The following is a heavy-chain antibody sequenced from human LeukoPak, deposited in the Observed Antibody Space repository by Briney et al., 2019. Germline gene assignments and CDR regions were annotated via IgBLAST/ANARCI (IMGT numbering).Heavy chain of an antibody. J-gene: IGHJ6*04. D-gene: IGHD6-13*01. CDR1: GFTFSSYG. CDR3: AKGRIAAAGTYYYYYGMDV. V-gene: IGHV3-30*18. Sequence: GRSLRLSCAASGFTFSSYGMHWVRQAPGKGLEWVAVISYDGSNKYYADSVKGRFTLSRDNSKNTLYLQMNSLRAEDTAVYYCAKGRIAAAGTYYYYYGMDVWGKGTTVTVSS. CDR2: ISYDGSNK.